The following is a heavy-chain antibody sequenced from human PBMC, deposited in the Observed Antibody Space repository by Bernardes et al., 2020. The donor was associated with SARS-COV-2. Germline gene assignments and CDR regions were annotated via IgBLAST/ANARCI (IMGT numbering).Heavy chain of an antibody. D-gene: IGHD2-2*02. Sequence: GGSLRLSCATSGFTFSTNWMTWVRQAAGKGLEWVAKIKFDGSEEYYVDSVKGRFTISRDNVKNSLYLQMNRLRAEDTAVYYCARDVVEYPRHSYGMDVWGQGTTVAVSS. J-gene: IGHJ6*02. CDR1: GFTFSTNW. V-gene: IGHV3-7*03. CDR3: ARDVVEYPRHSYGMDV. CDR2: IKFDGSEE.